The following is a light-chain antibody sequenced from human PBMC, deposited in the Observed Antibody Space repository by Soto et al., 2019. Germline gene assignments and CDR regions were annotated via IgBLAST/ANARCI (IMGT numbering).Light chain of an antibody. Sequence: QSVLTQPPSASGTPGQRVTISCSGSSSNIGSNYVYWYQQHPGKAPKVMIYEVSNRPSGVSNRFSGSKSGNTASLTISGLQAEDEADYYCSSYTSSSTYVFGTGTKVTVL. V-gene: IGLV2-14*01. CDR1: SSNIGSNY. J-gene: IGLJ1*01. CDR2: EVS. CDR3: SSYTSSSTYV.